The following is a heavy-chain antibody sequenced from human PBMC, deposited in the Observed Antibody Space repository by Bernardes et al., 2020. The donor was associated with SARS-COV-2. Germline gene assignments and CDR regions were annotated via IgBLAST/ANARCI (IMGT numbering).Heavy chain of an antibody. D-gene: IGHD3-16*01. V-gene: IGHV1-2*02. Sequence: ASVKVSCQASGYTFSVYYILWVRQVPGQGLEWMGWINPNSGGTDYAQKFQGRVTMTSDTSISTAYMELSRVTSDDTAVYYCARVSTSYYYFYAMDVWGQGTTVTVSS. CDR2: INPNSGGT. CDR3: ARVSTSYYYFYAMDV. CDR1: GYTFSVYY. J-gene: IGHJ6*02.